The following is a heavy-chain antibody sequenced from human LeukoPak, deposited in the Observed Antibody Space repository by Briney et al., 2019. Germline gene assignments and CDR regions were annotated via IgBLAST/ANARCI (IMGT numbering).Heavy chain of an antibody. Sequence: PSETLSLTCAVYGGSFSGYYWSWIRQPPGKGLEWIGEINHSGSTNYNPSLKSRVTISVDTSKNQFSLKLSSVTAADTAVYYCARGPVLLWFGDHFDYWGQGTLVTVSS. CDR3: ARGPVLLWFGDHFDY. D-gene: IGHD3-10*01. CDR2: INHSGST. V-gene: IGHV4-34*01. CDR1: GGSFSGYY. J-gene: IGHJ4*02.